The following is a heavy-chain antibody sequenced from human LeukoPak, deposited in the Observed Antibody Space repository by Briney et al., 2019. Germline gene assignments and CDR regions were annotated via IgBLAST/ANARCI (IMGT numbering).Heavy chain of an antibody. D-gene: IGHD3-10*01. CDR3: ARAGIFDY. Sequence: ASVKVSFKASGYTFTIYYIHWVRQAPGQGLEWMGIINPSGGSTSYAQKFQGRVTITRDTSTSTVYMEPSSLRSEDTAVYYCARAGIFDYWGQGTLVTVSS. CDR1: GYTFTIYY. CDR2: INPSGGST. V-gene: IGHV1-46*01. J-gene: IGHJ4*02.